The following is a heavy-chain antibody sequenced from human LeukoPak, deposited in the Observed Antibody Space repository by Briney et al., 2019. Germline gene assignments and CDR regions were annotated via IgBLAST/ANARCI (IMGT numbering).Heavy chain of an antibody. J-gene: IGHJ6*02. D-gene: IGHD6-13*01. CDR1: GFTFSSYA. CDR3: AKGYSSSWYDYYYGMDV. CDR2: ISGRGGST. Sequence: GGSLRLSCAASGFTFSSYAMSWVRQAPGKGLEWVSAISGRGGSTYYADSVKGRFTISRDNSKNTLYLQMNSLRAEDTAVYHCAKGYSSSWYDYYYGMDVWGQGTTVTVSS. V-gene: IGHV3-23*01.